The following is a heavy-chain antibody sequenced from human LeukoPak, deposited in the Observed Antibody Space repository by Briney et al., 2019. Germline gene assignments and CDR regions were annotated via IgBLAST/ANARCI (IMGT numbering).Heavy chain of an antibody. CDR3: ARGFDGYNFFDY. J-gene: IGHJ4*02. CDR1: GGSISSDDYY. D-gene: IGHD5-24*01. V-gene: IGHV4-61*02. Sequence: TLSLTCTVSGGSISSDDYYWTWIRPPAGKGLVWIGRIYPDGSTTYNPSLKSRVTISLDTSKNQFSLTLSSVTAADTAVFYCARGFDGYNFFDYWGQGTLVTVSS. CDR2: IYPDGST.